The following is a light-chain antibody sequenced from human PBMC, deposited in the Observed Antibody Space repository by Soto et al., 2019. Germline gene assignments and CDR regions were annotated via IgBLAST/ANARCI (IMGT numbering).Light chain of an antibody. CDR3: SSYTSSSTLMV. CDR1: SSDVGGYNY. V-gene: IGLV2-14*01. CDR2: DVS. J-gene: IGLJ2*01. Sequence: QSALTHPASVSGSPGQSITISCTGTSSDVGGYNYVSWYQQHPGKAPKLMIYDVSKRPSGVSNRFSGSKSGNTASLTISGVQDDDEDDYYCSSYTSSSTLMVFGGGTKLTVL.